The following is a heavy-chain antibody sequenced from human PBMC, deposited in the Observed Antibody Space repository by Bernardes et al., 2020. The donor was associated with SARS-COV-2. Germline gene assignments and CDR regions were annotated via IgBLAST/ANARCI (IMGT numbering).Heavy chain of an antibody. J-gene: IGHJ2*01. CDR2: ISWNSGSI. CDR3: ATIAAAGYWYFDL. V-gene: IGHV3-9*01. Sequence: GGSLRLSCAASGFTFDDYAMHWVRQAPGKGLEWVSGISWNSGSIGYADSVKGRFTISRDNAKNSLYLQMNSLRAEDTALYYCATIAAAGYWYFDLWGRGTLVTVSS. CDR1: GFTFDDYA. D-gene: IGHD6-13*01.